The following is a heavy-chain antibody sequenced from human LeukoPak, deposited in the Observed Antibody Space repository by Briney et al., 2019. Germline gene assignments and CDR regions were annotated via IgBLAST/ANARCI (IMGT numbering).Heavy chain of an antibody. Sequence: PGGSLRLSCAASGFTFDDYTMHWVRQAPGKGLEWASLISWDGGSTYYADSVKGRFTIPRDNSKNSLYLQMNSLRTEDTALYYCAKGSRDGASIDYWGQGTLVTVSS. CDR3: AKGSRDGASIDY. CDR2: ISWDGGST. CDR1: GFTFDDYT. V-gene: IGHV3-43*01. D-gene: IGHD5-24*01. J-gene: IGHJ4*02.